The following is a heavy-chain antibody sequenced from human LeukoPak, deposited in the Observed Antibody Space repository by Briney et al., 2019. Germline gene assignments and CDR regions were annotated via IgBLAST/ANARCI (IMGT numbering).Heavy chain of an antibody. J-gene: IGHJ4*02. CDR2: ISTYTGYS. D-gene: IGHD6-19*01. V-gene: IGHV1-18*01. Sequence: ASVKVSCKASGYTFTSSGISWVRQAAGQGLEWMGWISTYTGYSKYAQNLQGRVTMTADTSTSTAYMELSSLRSDDTAVYYCAKSSSGGYSDYWGQGTLVTVSS. CDR3: AKSSSGGYSDY. CDR1: GYTFTSSG.